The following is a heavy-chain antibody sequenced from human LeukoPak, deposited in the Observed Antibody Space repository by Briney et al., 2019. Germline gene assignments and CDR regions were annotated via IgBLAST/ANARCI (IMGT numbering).Heavy chain of an antibody. CDR3: AKDLIYFDWLLGFDY. CDR2: ISWNSGSI. Sequence: GGSLRLSCAASGFTFDDYAMHWVRQAPGKGLEWVSGISWNSGSIGYADSVKGRFTISRDNAKNSLYLQMNSLRAEDTALYYCAKDLIYFDWLLGFDYWGQGTLVTVSS. J-gene: IGHJ4*02. V-gene: IGHV3-9*01. CDR1: GFTFDDYA. D-gene: IGHD3-9*01.